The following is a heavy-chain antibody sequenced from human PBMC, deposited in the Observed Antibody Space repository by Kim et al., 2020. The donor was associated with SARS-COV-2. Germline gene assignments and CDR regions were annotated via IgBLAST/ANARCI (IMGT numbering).Heavy chain of an antibody. CDR3: ARGRAY. CDR2: T. V-gene: IGHV3-48*02. Sequence: TFYADSVKGRFTISRDNAKNSLYLEMSGLRDEDTAVYYCARGRAYWGRGTLVTVSS. J-gene: IGHJ4*02.